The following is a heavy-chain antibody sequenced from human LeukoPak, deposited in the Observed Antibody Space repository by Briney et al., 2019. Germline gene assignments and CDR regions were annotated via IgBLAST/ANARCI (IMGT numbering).Heavy chain of an antibody. D-gene: IGHD6-6*01. CDR3: ARGGAARLHFQN. CDR2: IYYSGST. CDR1: GGSISSGDYY. Sequence: SETLSLTCTVSGGSISSGDYYWSWIRQPPGKGLEWIGYIYYSGSTYYNPSLKSRVTISVDTSKNQFSLKLNSVTAADTAVYYCARGGAARLHFQNWGQGTLVTVSS. V-gene: IGHV4-30-4*02. J-gene: IGHJ1*01.